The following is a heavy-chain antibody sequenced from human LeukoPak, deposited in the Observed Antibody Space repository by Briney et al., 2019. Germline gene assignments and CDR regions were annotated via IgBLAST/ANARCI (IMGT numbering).Heavy chain of an antibody. CDR1: GYTFSDYH. V-gene: IGHV1-46*01. CDR3: ARGPPPHGLRFLEWLSNYYYYYGMDV. D-gene: IGHD3-3*01. CDR2: INPSGGST. J-gene: IGHJ6*02. Sequence: GASVKVSCKASGYTFSDYHMHWMRQAPGQGLEWMGIINPSGGSTSYAQKFQGRVTMTRDTSTSTVYMELSSLRSEDTAVYYCARGPPPHGLRFLEWLSNYYYYYGMDVWGQGTTVTVSS.